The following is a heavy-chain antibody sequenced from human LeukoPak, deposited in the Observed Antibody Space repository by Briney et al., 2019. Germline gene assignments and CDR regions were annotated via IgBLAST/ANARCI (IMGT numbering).Heavy chain of an antibody. CDR2: IIPIFGTA. CDR3: ASYYDSSGEYFQH. D-gene: IGHD3-22*01. CDR1: GGTFSSYA. V-gene: IGHV1-69*05. Sequence: SVKVSCKASGGTFSSYAISWVRQAPGQGLEWMGGIIPIFGTADYAQKFQGRVTITTDESTSTAYMELSSLRSEDTAVYYCASYYDSSGEYFQHWGQGTLVTVSS. J-gene: IGHJ1*01.